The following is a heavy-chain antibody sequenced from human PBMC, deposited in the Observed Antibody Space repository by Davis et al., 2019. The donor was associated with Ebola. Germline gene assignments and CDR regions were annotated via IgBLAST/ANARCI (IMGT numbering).Heavy chain of an antibody. CDR3: ATGSGSTGWRAFHY. CDR2: IRNKATTYTI. D-gene: IGHD6-19*01. J-gene: IGHJ4*02. V-gene: IGHV3-72*01. CDR1: GFTFSDHY. Sequence: GESLKISCAASGFTFSDHYMDWVRQAPGQGLEWVARIRNKATTYTIEYAASVKGRFTISRDDSRNSLYLQMNSLNTDDTAVYHCATGSGSTGWRAFHYWGQGTLVTVSS.